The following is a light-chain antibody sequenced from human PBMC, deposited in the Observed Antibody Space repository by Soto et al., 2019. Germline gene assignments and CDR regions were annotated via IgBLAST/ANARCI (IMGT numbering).Light chain of an antibody. CDR1: SSDVGGYKY. Sequence: QSVLTQPASVSGSPGQSITISCTGTSSDVGGYKYVSWYQQHPDKAPKLIIFEVSNRPSGISSRFSGSKSGNTASLTISGLQAEDEADYYCLSYADTAYVFGTGTKVTVL. J-gene: IGLJ1*01. V-gene: IGLV2-14*01. CDR3: LSYADTAYV. CDR2: EVS.